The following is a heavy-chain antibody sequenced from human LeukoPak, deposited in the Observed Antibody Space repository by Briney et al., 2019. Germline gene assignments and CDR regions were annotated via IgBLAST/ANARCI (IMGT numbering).Heavy chain of an antibody. CDR1: GGSISSYY. D-gene: IGHD6-13*01. V-gene: IGHV4-59*01. J-gene: IGHJ4*02. CDR3: ASGTYYYFDF. Sequence: TSETLSLTCTVSGGSISSYYWSWIRQPPGKGLEWIGYIHYSGSTNYNPSLKSPFTISVDTSKSQFSLKVNSVTAADTAVYYCASGTYYYFDFWGQEALVTVSS. CDR2: IHYSGST.